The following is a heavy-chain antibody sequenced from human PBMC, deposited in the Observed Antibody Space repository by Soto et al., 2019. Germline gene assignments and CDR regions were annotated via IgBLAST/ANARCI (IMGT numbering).Heavy chain of an antibody. D-gene: IGHD6-13*01. Sequence: SETLSLTCTVSGGSISSGGYYWSWIRQHPGKGLEWIGYIYYSGSTYYNPSLKSRVTISVDTSKNQFSLKLSSVTAADTAVYYCARVPVETAAAGIYFDYWGQGTLVTVSS. CDR1: GGSISSGGYY. V-gene: IGHV4-31*03. J-gene: IGHJ4*02. CDR2: IYYSGST. CDR3: ARVPVETAAAGIYFDY.